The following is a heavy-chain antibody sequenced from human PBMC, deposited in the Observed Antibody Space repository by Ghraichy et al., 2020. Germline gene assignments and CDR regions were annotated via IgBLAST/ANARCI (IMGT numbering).Heavy chain of an antibody. CDR2: ITRTGSGGTT. Sequence: GGSLRLSCTASGFTFGDYAMSWFRQAPGKGLEWVGFITRTGSGGTTEYAASVKGRFTISRDDSKSIAYLQMNSLKTEDTAVYYCARKLPFDYWGQGTLVTVSS. CDR3: ARKLPFDY. CDR1: GFTFGDYA. J-gene: IGHJ4*02. D-gene: IGHD1-1*01. V-gene: IGHV3-49*03.